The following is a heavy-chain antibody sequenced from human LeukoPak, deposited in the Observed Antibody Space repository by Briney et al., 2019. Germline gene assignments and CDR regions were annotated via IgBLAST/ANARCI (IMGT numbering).Heavy chain of an antibody. V-gene: IGHV4-39*01. D-gene: IGHD3-10*01. CDR3: ARLYRRFGESDDY. Sequence: PSETLSLTCTVSGGSISSSSYYWGWIRQPPGKGLEWIGSIHYSGSTYYNSSLKSRVTISVDTSKKQISLKLSSVTAADTAVYYCARLYRRFGESDDYWGQGTLVTVSS. J-gene: IGHJ4*02. CDR1: GGSISSSSYY. CDR2: IHYSGST.